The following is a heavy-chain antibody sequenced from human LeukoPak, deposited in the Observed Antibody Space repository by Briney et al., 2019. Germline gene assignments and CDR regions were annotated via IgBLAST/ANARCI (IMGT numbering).Heavy chain of an antibody. CDR3: AKLVVPAAAYYFDY. D-gene: IGHD2-2*01. V-gene: IGHV3-53*01. Sequence: GGSLRLSCAASGFTVSNNYMSWVRQAPGKGLEWVSIIYSGGTTYYADSVKGRFTISRDNSKNTLYLQMNSLRAEDTAVYYCAKLVVPAAAYYFDYWGQGTLVTVSS. CDR1: GFTVSNNY. CDR2: IYSGGTT. J-gene: IGHJ4*02.